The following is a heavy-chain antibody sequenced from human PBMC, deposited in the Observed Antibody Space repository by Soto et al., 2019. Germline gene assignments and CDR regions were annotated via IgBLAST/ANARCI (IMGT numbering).Heavy chain of an antibody. J-gene: IGHJ4*02. CDR2: ISGCGGST. CDR3: AGRIAVAGTLAY. V-gene: IGHV3-23*01. Sequence: GGSLRLSCAACGLTFSSYAMSWVRQAPGKGLEWVSAISGCGGSTFYADSVKGRFTISRDNSKNTLFLQMNSLRAEDTAVYYCAGRIAVAGTLAYWGQGTLVTVSS. CDR1: GLTFSSYA. D-gene: IGHD6-19*01.